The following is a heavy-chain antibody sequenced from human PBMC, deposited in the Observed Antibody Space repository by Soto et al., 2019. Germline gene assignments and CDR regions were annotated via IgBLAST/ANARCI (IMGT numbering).Heavy chain of an antibody. CDR3: ARDPPGYCSSTSCYGGGTGWFDP. Sequence: ASVKVACKASGGTFSSYTISWVRQAPGQGLEWMGRIIPILGIANYAQKFQGRVTITADKSTSTAYMELSSLRSEGTAVYYCARDPPGYCSSTSCYGGGTGWFDPWGQGTLVTVSS. D-gene: IGHD2-2*01. CDR2: IIPILGIA. CDR1: GGTFSSYT. V-gene: IGHV1-69*04. J-gene: IGHJ5*02.